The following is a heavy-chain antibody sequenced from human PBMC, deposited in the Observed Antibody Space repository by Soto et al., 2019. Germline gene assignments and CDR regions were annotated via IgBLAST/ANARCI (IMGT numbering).Heavy chain of an antibody. CDR2: ISAYNGNT. V-gene: IGHV1-18*01. CDR1: GYTFTSYG. J-gene: IGHJ4*02. D-gene: IGHD6-19*01. Sequence: ASVKVSCKASGYTFTSYGISWVRQAPGQGLEWMGWISAYNGNTNYAQKLQGRVTMTTDTSTSTAYMELRSLRSDDTAVYYCASTGIAVAGTLGNWGLEYWGQGTRVTVSS. CDR3: ASTGIAVAGTLGNWGLEY.